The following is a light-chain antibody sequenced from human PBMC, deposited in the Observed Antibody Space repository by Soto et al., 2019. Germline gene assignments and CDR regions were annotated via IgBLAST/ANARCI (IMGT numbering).Light chain of an antibody. CDR2: DAS. J-gene: IGKJ1*01. V-gene: IGKV3-20*01. CDR1: QSVSSTY. CDR3: QQYGGSFSP. Sequence: EIVLTQSTGTLSLSPGERATLSCRASQSVSSTYVAWYQQKPGQAPRLLIYDASNRAPGTPNRFSGSGSGPDFTLPISRLEPEDFAVYYCQQYGGSFSPFGQGPKV.